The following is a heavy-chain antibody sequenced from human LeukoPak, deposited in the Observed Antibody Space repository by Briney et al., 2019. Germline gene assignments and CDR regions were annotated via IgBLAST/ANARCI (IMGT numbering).Heavy chain of an antibody. CDR1: GFTFSSDG. V-gene: IGHV3-30*02. D-gene: IGHD3-10*01. Sequence: GGSLTLSCEASGFTFSSDGMHRLRQAPGKGQEWVAFIRYDGSNKYYSDSVKSRFTITRDNSKNTLYLQMNSLRTEAAAVYYCAKGGSVNYGQYWGQGTVVT. J-gene: IGHJ4*02. CDR3: AKGGSVNYGQY. CDR2: IRYDGSNK.